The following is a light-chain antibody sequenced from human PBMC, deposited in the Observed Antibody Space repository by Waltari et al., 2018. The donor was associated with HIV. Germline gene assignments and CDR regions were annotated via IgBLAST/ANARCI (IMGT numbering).Light chain of an antibody. CDR2: QIN. Sequence: QSALTQPASGSGSPGPAVNISCSGTSRDVGGCNYVPWYQQHPGKFPKFLIFQINNRASGVSSRFSGSKAGNTATLTISGLQAEDEADYYCSSFTSDATVLFGGGTKLTV. CDR1: SRDVGGCNY. V-gene: IGLV2-14*03. CDR3: SSFTSDATVL. J-gene: IGLJ2*01.